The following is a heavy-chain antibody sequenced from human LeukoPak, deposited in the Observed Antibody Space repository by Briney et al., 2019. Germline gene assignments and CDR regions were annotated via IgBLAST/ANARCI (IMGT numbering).Heavy chain of an antibody. D-gene: IGHD3-3*01. CDR2: ISSSSSTI. Sequence: GGSLRLSCAASGFTFSSYSMNWVRQAPGKGLEWVSYISSSSSTIYHADSVKGRFTISRDNAKNSLYLQMNSLRAEDTAVYYCARDNAYYDFWSGYSDYYGMDVWGQGTTVTVSS. J-gene: IGHJ6*02. CDR1: GFTFSSYS. CDR3: ARDNAYYDFWSGYSDYYGMDV. V-gene: IGHV3-48*01.